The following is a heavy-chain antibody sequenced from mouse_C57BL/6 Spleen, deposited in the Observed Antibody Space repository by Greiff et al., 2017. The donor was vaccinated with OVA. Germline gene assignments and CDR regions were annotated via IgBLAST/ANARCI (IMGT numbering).Heavy chain of an antibody. J-gene: IGHJ2*01. Sequence: QVQLQQPGAELVRPGSSVKLSCKASGYTFTSYWMDWVKQRPGQGLEWIGNIYPSDSATHYNQKFKDKATLTVDKSSSTAYMQLSSLTSADSAVYYCAREGITTVVALDYWGQGTTLTVSS. V-gene: IGHV1-61*01. D-gene: IGHD1-1*01. CDR1: GYTFTSYW. CDR2: IYPSDSAT. CDR3: AREGITTVVALDY.